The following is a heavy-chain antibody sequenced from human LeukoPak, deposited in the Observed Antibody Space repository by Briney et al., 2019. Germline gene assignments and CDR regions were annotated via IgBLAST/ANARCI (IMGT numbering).Heavy chain of an antibody. CDR3: ARDSPISGSYYGGLGH. CDR2: INPSGGST. CDR1: GYIFSSYY. J-gene: IGHJ4*02. Sequence: GASVKVSCKASGYIFSSYYMHWVRQAPGQGLEWMGIINPSGGSTSNAQKFQGRVTKTRDTSTSTVYMELSSLRSEDTAVYYCARDSPISGSYYGGLGHWGQGTLVAVSS. V-gene: IGHV1-46*01. D-gene: IGHD1-26*01.